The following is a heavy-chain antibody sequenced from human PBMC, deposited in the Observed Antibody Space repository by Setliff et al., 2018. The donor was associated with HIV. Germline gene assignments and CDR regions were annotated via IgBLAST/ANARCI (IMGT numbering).Heavy chain of an antibody. Sequence: SVKVSCKASGYTFTGYYMHWVRQAPGQGLEWMGWINPNSGGTTYAQKFQGRVTMTRDTSISTAYMEVSRLRSDDTAVYYCARGAFIGYGWSYFGMDVWGQGTTVTVSS. CDR1: GYTFTGYY. J-gene: IGHJ6*02. CDR2: INPNSGGT. V-gene: IGHV1-2*02. D-gene: IGHD3-22*01. CDR3: ARGAFIGYGWSYFGMDV.